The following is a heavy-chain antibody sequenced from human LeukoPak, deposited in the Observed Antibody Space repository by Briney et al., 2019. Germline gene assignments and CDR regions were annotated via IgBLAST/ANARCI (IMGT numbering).Heavy chain of an antibody. V-gene: IGHV3-11*06. J-gene: IGHJ4*02. CDR3: ARVQKGANNYGLDY. D-gene: IGHD5-18*01. CDR1: GFTFSDYY. CDR2: IGSSSIYT. Sequence: GGSLRLSCAASGFTFSDYYMSWIRQAPGKGLEWASHIGSSSIYTDYADSVKGRFTISRDNAKNSLYLQMNSLRAEDTAVYYCARVQKGANNYGLDYWGQGALVTVSS.